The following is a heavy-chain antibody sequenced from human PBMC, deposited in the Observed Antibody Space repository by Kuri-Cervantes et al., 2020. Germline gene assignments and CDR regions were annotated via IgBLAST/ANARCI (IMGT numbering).Heavy chain of an antibody. Sequence: GGSLRLSCAASGFTFSDYYMSWIRQAPGKGLEWVSYISSSGSTIYYADSVKGRFTISRDNARNSLYLQMNSLRAEDTAVYYCARAGTMVRTRMDVWGQGTTVTVSS. V-gene: IGHV3-11*01. CDR1: GFTFSDYY. CDR2: ISSSGSTI. D-gene: IGHD3-10*01. J-gene: IGHJ6*02. CDR3: ARAGTMVRTRMDV.